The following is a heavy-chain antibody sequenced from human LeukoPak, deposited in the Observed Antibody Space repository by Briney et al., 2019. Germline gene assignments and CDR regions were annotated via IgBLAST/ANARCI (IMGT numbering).Heavy chain of an antibody. J-gene: IGHJ6*03. D-gene: IGHD7-27*01. CDR3: AKDGDAGTSYYFYYMDV. V-gene: IGHV3-33*06. CDR1: GFTFSDYG. CDR2: IWHDGSNK. Sequence: PGRSLRLSCAASGFTFSDYGMHWVRQAPGKGLEWVAVIWHDGSNKYYADSVQGRFTISRDSSKNTLYLQMNSLRAEDTAVYHCAKDGDAGTSYYFYYMDVWGKGTTVTVSS.